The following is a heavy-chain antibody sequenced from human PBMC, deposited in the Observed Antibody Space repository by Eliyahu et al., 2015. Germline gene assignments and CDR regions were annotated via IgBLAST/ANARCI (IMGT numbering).Heavy chain of an antibody. CDR2: INNDGIIT. D-gene: IGHD2-2*03. V-gene: IGHV3-74*01. Sequence: EVQLVXSGGGLVQPGGSLRLSCXXSGFSFSXYWMHWVRQVPGKGLVWVSRINNDGIITNYTDSVKGRFTIFRDNAKNTLYLQMNNLTYEDTAXYYCARSVNGSFGYWGQGTLVTVSS. CDR1: GFSFSXYW. J-gene: IGHJ4*02. CDR3: ARSVNGSFGY.